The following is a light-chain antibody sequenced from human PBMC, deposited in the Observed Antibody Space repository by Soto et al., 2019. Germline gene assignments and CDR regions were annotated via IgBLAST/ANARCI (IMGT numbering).Light chain of an antibody. CDR3: SSYAGSNNFV. CDR2: RNN. CDR1: SSNIGSNY. V-gene: IGLV1-47*01. J-gene: IGLJ1*01. Sequence: QAVVTQPPSASGTPGQRVTISCSGSSSNIGSNYVYWYQQLPGTAPKLLIYRNNQRPSGVPDRFSGSKSGTSASLAISGLRSEDEADYYCSSYAGSNNFVFGTGTKLTVL.